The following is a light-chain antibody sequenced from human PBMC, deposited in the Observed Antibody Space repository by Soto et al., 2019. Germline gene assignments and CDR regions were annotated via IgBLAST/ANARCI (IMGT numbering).Light chain of an antibody. V-gene: IGLV2-11*01. J-gene: IGLJ2*01. CDR3: CSYAGSYPVV. CDR1: SSDVGGYNY. Sequence: QSALNQPRSVSGSPGPSVTISRTGTSSDVGGYNYVSWYQQHPGKAPKLMIYDVSKRPSGVPDRFSGSKSGNTASLTISGLQAEDEADYYCCSYAGSYPVVFGGGTKLTVL. CDR2: DVS.